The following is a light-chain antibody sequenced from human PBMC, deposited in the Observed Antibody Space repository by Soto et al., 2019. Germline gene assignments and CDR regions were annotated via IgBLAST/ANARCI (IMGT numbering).Light chain of an antibody. J-gene: IGKJ4*01. CDR2: AAS. Sequence: IRMTQSPSSFSASTGDRVTITCRASQGISSYLAWYQQKPGKAPKLLIYAASTLQSGVPSRFSGSGSGTDFTLTISCLQSEDFATYYCQQYYSYPLLTFGGGTKVEIK. CDR1: QGISSY. CDR3: QQYYSYPLLT. V-gene: IGKV1-8*01.